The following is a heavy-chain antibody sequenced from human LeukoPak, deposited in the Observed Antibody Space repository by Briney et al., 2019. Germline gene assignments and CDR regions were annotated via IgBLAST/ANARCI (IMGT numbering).Heavy chain of an antibody. D-gene: IGHD1-26*01. CDR1: AFTFSSYA. CDR2: VSDIGSTT. Sequence: PGGSLRLSCAASAFTFSSYAMSWVRQAPGRGLEWVSAVSDIGSTTYYADSVKGRFTISRDTSKNTLYLQMNSLRAEDTAIYYCAKRGAEVGATVAPGDYWGQGTLVTVSS. V-gene: IGHV3-23*01. CDR3: AKRGAEVGATVAPGDY. J-gene: IGHJ4*02.